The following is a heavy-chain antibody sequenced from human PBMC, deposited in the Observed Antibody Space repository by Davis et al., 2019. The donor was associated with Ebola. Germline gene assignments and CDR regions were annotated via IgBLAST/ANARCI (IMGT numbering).Heavy chain of an antibody. J-gene: IGHJ6*02. V-gene: IGHV4-59*08. CDR1: GGSVSNYY. D-gene: IGHD6-6*01. Sequence: SETLSLTCTVSGGSVSNYYWSWIRQPPGKGLEWIGYIYYRGSTNYNPSLKSRVTILVDTSKNQFSLKLSSVTAADTAVYYCARGEDEYSSSMGVWGQGTTVTVSS. CDR2: IYYRGST. CDR3: ARGEDEYSSSMGV.